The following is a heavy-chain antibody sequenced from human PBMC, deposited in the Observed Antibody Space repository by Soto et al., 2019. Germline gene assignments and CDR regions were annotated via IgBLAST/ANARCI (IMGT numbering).Heavy chain of an antibody. V-gene: IGHV1-3*01. D-gene: IGHD2-21*01. Sequence: ASLKVSCKASGYTFTSYAMHWARQAPGQRLEWMGWINAGNGNTKYSQKFQGRVTITRDTSASTAYMELSSLRSEDTAVYYCARSFVVVNALDYWGQGTLVTVSS. J-gene: IGHJ4*02. CDR1: GYTFTSYA. CDR2: INAGNGNT. CDR3: ARSFVVVNALDY.